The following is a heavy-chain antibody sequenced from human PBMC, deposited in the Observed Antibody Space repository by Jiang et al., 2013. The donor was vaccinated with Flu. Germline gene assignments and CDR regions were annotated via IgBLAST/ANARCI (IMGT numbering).Heavy chain of an antibody. CDR2: IYYGGTT. Sequence: SISSSGYFWGWIRQPPGQGLEWIGSIYYGGTTHSNPSLKSRVTLSVDTSKNQFSLTLKSVTAADTAVYYCARDRNHFDSTGYSDFWGQGTLVTVSS. J-gene: IGHJ4*02. V-gene: IGHV4-39*07. CDR1: SISSSGYF. D-gene: IGHD1-14*01. CDR3: ARDRNHFDSTGYSDF.